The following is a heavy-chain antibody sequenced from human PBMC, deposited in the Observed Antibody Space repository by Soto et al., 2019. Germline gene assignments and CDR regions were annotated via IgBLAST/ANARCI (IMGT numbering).Heavy chain of an antibody. CDR2: VIPILGMA. Sequence: QVQLVQSGAAVKKPGSSVKVSCEASGGTFSSYSFSWVRQAPGQGLEWMGRVIPILGMANYAQKFQGRVTITADKSTSTVYMERSSLRSEDTAVYYCARGGAVVVPGAVDRHNWFDPWGQGTLVTVSS. V-gene: IGHV1-69*02. D-gene: IGHD2-2*01. CDR1: GGTFSSYS. CDR3: ARGGAVVVPGAVDRHNWFDP. J-gene: IGHJ5*02.